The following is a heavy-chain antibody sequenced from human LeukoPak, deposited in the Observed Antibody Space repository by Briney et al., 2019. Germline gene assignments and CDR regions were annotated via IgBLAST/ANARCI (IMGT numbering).Heavy chain of an antibody. CDR3: ARAGLSVAGTDY. CDR1: GFTFSGYA. CDR2: ISYDGSNK. D-gene: IGHD6-19*01. V-gene: IGHV3-30-3*01. J-gene: IGHJ4*02. Sequence: HPGGSLRLSCAASGFTFSGYAMHWVRQAPGKGLEWVAVISYDGSNKYYADSVKGRFTISRDNSKNTLYLQMNSLRAEDTAVYYCARAGLSVAGTDYWGQGTLVTVSS.